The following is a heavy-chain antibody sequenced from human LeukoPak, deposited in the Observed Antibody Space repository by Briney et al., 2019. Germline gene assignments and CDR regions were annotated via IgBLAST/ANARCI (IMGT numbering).Heavy chain of an antibody. Sequence: SETLSLTCTVSGGSTSSYYWSWIRQPPGRGLEYIGHVYYSGNTDYNPSLKSRVTMSVDTSKNQFSLGLNSVTAADTAVYYCARWYCSTTTCYYLDHWGQGTLVTVSS. D-gene: IGHD2-2*01. CDR2: VYYSGNT. CDR1: GGSTSSYY. CDR3: ARWYCSTTTCYYLDH. V-gene: IGHV4-59*01. J-gene: IGHJ4*02.